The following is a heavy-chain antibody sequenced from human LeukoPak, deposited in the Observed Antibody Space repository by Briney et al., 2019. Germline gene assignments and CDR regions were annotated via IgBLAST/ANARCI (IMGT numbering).Heavy chain of an antibody. V-gene: IGHV1-2*02. CDR3: ARDVCSWGSTSCYNYMDV. Sequence: ASVKVSCKASGYTFTNYYMHWVRQAPGQGLEWMGWINPNSGGTNYAQKFQGRVTMTRDTSISTAYMELSRLRSDDTAVYYCARDVCSWGSTSCYNYMDVWGKGTTVTVSS. CDR2: INPNSGGT. CDR1: GYTFTNYY. D-gene: IGHD2-2*02. J-gene: IGHJ6*03.